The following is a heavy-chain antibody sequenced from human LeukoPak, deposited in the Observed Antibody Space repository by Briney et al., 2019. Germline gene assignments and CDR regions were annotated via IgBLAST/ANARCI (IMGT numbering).Heavy chain of an antibody. CDR1: GDSTTSYY. J-gene: IGHJ4*02. D-gene: IGHD2-2*01. CDR3: VQYQLLPYYFDY. V-gene: IGHV4-59*04. CDR2: FYKSGRI. Sequence: SETLSLTCSVSGDSTTSYYCGWIRQSPGKGLEWLAYFYKSGRIDYNPSLKSRVTISVDTSKNQFSLKLSSVTAADTAVYYCVQYQLLPYYFDYWGQGTLVTVSS.